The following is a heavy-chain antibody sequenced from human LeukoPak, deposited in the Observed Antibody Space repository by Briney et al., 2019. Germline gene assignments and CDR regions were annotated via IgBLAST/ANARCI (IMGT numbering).Heavy chain of an antibody. D-gene: IGHD6-13*01. J-gene: IGHJ4*02. CDR2: ISAYNGNT. CDR3: ARVVAAAGTDDFDY. Sequence: ASVKDSCKASGYTFTSYGISWVRQAPGQGLEWMGWISAYNGNTNYAQKLQGRVTMTTDTSTSTAYMELRSLRSDDTAVYYCARVVAAAGTDDFDYWGQGTLVTVSS. CDR1: GYTFTSYG. V-gene: IGHV1-18*01.